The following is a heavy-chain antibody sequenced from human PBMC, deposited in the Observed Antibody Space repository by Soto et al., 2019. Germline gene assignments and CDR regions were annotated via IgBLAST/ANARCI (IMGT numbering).Heavy chain of an antibody. D-gene: IGHD3-3*01. CDR3: SAWSGYRYGMDV. Sequence: GSLRLSCAASGFTFSSYSMNWVRQAPGKGPEWVSYISSSSSTIYYADSVKGRFTISRDNAKNSLYLQMNSLRDEDTAVYYCSAWSGYRYGMDVWGQGTTVTVSS. J-gene: IGHJ6*02. CDR2: ISSSSSTI. V-gene: IGHV3-48*02. CDR1: GFTFSSYS.